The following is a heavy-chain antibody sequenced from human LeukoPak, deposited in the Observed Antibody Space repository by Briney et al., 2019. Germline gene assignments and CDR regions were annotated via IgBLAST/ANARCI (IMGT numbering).Heavy chain of an antibody. Sequence: SETLSLTCTVSGGSISSSSYYWGWIRQPPGKGLEWIGSIYYSGSTYYNPSLKSRVTISVDTSKNQFSLKLSSVTAADTAVYYCARHIYSGSFGVNWFDPWGQGTLVTVSS. CDR3: ARHIYSGSFGVNWFDP. V-gene: IGHV4-39*01. CDR2: IYYSGST. J-gene: IGHJ5*02. D-gene: IGHD6-6*01. CDR1: GGSISSSSYY.